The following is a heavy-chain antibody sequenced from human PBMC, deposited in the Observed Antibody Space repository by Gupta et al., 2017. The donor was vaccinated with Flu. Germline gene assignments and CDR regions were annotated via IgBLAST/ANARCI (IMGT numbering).Heavy chain of an antibody. CDR3: ATIKSXTNYAWLYTGLDV. D-gene: IGHD3-16*01. CDR2: INAENGIT. J-gene: IGHJ6*02. CDR1: GYIFNRYA. Sequence: QVQLVQSGAEVKKPGASVRLSCKASGYIFNRYAIHWLRQAPGRGLEWMGWINAENGITQSSPFHPGRVTISRDPSATTAYMDLSSLKSEDTAVXYXATIKSXTNYAWLYTGLDVWGQGTTVTVSS. V-gene: IGHV1-3*01.